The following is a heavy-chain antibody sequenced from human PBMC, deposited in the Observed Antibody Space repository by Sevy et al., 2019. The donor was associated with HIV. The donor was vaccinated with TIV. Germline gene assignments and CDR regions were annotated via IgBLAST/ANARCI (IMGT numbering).Heavy chain of an antibody. J-gene: IGHJ5*02. V-gene: IGHV1-8*01. CDR3: AIAGSGSYGCFDP. CDR2: MNPNSGNT. Sequence: ASVKVSCKASGYTFTSYDVNWVRQATGQGLEWMGWMNPNSGNTGYAQKFQGRVTMTRNTSISTAYMELSSLRSEDTAVYYCAIAGSGSYGCFDPWGQGTLVTVSS. D-gene: IGHD3-10*01. CDR1: GYTFTSYD.